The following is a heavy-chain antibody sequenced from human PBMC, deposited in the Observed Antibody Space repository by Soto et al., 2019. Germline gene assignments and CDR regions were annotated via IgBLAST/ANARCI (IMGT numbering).Heavy chain of an antibody. CDR1: GGSISSYY. CDR3: AREKSSGGFDY. D-gene: IGHD6-19*01. CDR2: IYYSGST. J-gene: IGHJ4*02. Sequence: SETLSLTCTVSGGSISSYYWSWIRQPPGKGLEWIGYIYYSGSTNYNPSLKSRVTISVDTSKNQFSLKLSSVTAADTAVYYCAREKSSGGFDYWGQGTLVTVSS. V-gene: IGHV4-59*01.